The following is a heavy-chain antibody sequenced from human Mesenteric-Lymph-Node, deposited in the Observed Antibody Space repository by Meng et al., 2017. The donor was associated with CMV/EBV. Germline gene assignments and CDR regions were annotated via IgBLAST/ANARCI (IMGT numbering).Heavy chain of an antibody. D-gene: IGHD1-14*01. CDR3: LTETSLKGFDY. CDR1: GFTFDDYA. Sequence: GGSLRLSCAASGFTFDDYAMHWVRQAPGKGLEWVSGISWNSGSIGYADSVKGRFTISRDNAKNSLYLQMTSLRAEDTAVYYCLTETSLKGFDYWGQGSLVTVSS. CDR2: ISWNSGSI. V-gene: IGHV3-9*01. J-gene: IGHJ4*02.